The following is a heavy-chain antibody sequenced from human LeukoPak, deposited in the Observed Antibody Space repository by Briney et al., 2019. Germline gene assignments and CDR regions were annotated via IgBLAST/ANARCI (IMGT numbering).Heavy chain of an antibody. D-gene: IGHD2-2*01. CDR1: GGSISSYY. Sequence: PSGTLSLTCTVSGGSISSYYWSWIRQPPGKGLEWIGYIYYSGSTNYNPSLKSRVTISVDTSKNQFSLKLSSVTAADTAVYYCARWVVPAGLWYFDLWGRGTLVTVSS. J-gene: IGHJ2*01. CDR3: ARWVVPAGLWYFDL. V-gene: IGHV4-59*01. CDR2: IYYSGST.